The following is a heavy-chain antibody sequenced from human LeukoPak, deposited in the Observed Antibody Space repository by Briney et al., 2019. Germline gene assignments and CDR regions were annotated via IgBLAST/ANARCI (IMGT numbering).Heavy chain of an antibody. Sequence: PSETLSLTCAVSGGSFSAFHWNWIRQSPAKGLEWLGEMKQSGTPRYNPSLQSRVTISVDKSKNQFSLNVRSVTAADTAVYYCASRPFLYGFRTYFDNWAQGTLVTVSS. CDR2: MKQSGTP. D-gene: IGHD3-10*01. V-gene: IGHV4-34*01. CDR1: GGSFSAFH. J-gene: IGHJ4*02. CDR3: ASRPFLYGFRTYFDN.